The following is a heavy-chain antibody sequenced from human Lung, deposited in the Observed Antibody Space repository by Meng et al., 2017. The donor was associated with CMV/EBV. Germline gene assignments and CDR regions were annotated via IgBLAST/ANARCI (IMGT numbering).Heavy chain of an antibody. V-gene: IGHV1-2*02. D-gene: IGHD2-2*01. Sequence: ASXXVSXKASGYTFTGYYMHWVRQAPGQGLEWMGWINPNSGGTNYAQKFQGRVTMTRDTSISTAYMELSRLRSDDTAVYYCARPPVSEDIVVVPADNYWGRGTXVTVAS. J-gene: IGHJ4*02. CDR2: INPNSGGT. CDR3: ARPPVSEDIVVVPADNY. CDR1: GYTFTGYY.